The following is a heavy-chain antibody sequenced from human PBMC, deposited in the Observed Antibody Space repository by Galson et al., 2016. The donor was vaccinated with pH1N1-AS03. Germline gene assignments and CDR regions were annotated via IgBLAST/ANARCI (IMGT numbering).Heavy chain of an antibody. CDR3: ARGGVFFSGSGSYHH. CDR2: IHHSGSTT. D-gene: IGHD3-10*01. J-gene: IGHJ4*02. V-gene: IGHV4-34*01. Sequence: LSLTCAVSGGFFSGYYYTWIRQPPGKGLEWIGEIHHSGSTTNYSPSLKSRVTISVDTSKNQFSLKLTSVTAADTAVYFCARGGVFFSGSGSYHHWDQGNLVTVSS. CDR1: GGFFSGYY.